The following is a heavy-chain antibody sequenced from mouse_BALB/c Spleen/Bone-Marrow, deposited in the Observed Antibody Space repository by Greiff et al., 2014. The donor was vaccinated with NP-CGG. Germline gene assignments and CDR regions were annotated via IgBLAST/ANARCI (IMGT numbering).Heavy chain of an antibody. J-gene: IGHJ2*01. Sequence: EVQVVESGPGLVKPSQTVSLTCTVTGISITTGNYRWSWIRQFPENKLEWIGYIYYSGTITYNPSLTSRTTITRDTSKNQFFLEMNSLTAEDTATYYCARATAYFDYWGQGTTLTVSS. D-gene: IGHD1-2*01. CDR3: ARATAYFDY. CDR1: GISITTGNYR. CDR2: IYYSGTI. V-gene: IGHV3-5*02.